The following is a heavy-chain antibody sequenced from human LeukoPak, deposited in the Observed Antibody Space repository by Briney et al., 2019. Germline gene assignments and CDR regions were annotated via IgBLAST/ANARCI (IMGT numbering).Heavy chain of an antibody. D-gene: IGHD6-13*01. CDR2: IYTSGST. J-gene: IGHJ6*03. V-gene: IGHV4-61*02. CDR1: GGSISSGSYY. Sequence: SETLSLTCTVSGGSISSGSYYWSWIRQPAGKGLEWIGRIYTSGSTNYNPSLKSRVTISVDTSKNQFSLKLSSVTAADTAVYYCAREYGSLNLYYYYMDVWGKGTTVTVSS. CDR3: AREYGSLNLYYYYMDV.